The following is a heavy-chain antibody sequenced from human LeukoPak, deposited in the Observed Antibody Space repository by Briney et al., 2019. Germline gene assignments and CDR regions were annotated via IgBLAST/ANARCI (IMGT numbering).Heavy chain of an antibody. Sequence: GGSLRLSCAASGFTFSSYWMHWVRQVPGKGLVWVSRINIDGNSTTYADSVRGRFTISRDNAKNTLYLQMNSLRADDTAVYYCARAIFGVVLWFDPWGQGAQVTVSS. V-gene: IGHV3-74*01. CDR3: ARAIFGVVLWFDP. CDR1: GFTFSSYW. CDR2: INIDGNST. D-gene: IGHD3-3*02. J-gene: IGHJ5*02.